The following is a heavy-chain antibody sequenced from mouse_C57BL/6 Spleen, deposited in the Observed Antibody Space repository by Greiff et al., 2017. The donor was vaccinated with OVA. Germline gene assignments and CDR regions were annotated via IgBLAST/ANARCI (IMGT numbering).Heavy chain of an antibody. CDR1: GYTFTSYW. CDR3: AREKDYYGSSPRSFDV. J-gene: IGHJ1*03. Sequence: VQLQQPGAELVKPGASVKMSCKASGYTFTSYWITWVKQRPGQGLEWIGDIYPGSGSTNYNEKFKSKATLTVDTSSSTAYMQLSSLTSEDSAVYYCAREKDYYGSSPRSFDVWGTGTTVTVSS. CDR2: IYPGSGST. V-gene: IGHV1-55*01. D-gene: IGHD1-1*01.